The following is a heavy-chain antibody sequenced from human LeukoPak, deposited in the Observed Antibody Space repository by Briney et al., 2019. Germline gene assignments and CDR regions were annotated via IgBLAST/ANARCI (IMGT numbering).Heavy chain of an antibody. CDR3: ARFDYVWETHGMDAFDI. V-gene: IGHV4-38-2*01. Sequence: SETLSLTCGVSGYSIRNGYSWDWIRQTPGKGLEWIGSINHGGSTTYNPALRSRVTIPLATSKNAFSLRLRSVTAADTAVYSCARFDYVWETHGMDAFDIWGHGTMVTVSS. J-gene: IGHJ3*02. D-gene: IGHD3-16*01. CDR1: GYSIRNGYS. CDR2: INHGGST.